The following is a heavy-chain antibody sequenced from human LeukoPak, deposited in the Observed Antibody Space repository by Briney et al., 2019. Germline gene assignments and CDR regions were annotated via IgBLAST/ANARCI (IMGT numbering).Heavy chain of an antibody. CDR2: ICGTGRTR. Sequence: PGGSLRLSCAASGFTFSTYEMNWVRQAPGKGLEWVSYICGTGRTRNYADSVKGRFTISRDNAKNSLYLQMNSLRAEDTAVYYCARWEYCSSTYCSFDYWGQGTLVTVSS. CDR3: ARWEYCSSTYCSFDY. V-gene: IGHV3-48*03. J-gene: IGHJ4*02. CDR1: GFTFSTYE. D-gene: IGHD2-2*01.